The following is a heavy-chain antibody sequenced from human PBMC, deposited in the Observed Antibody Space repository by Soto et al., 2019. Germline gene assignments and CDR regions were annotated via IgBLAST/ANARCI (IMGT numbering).Heavy chain of an antibody. CDR3: ARHYSAYSSSDWFDP. V-gene: IGHV4-59*08. J-gene: IGHJ5*02. D-gene: IGHD6-6*01. CDR1: GGSISTYY. Sequence: QVQLEESGPGLVKPSETLSLTCTVSGGSISTYYWTWIRQPPGKGLEWIGYISYSGSTSYNPSLKSRVTISVDTSKNHFSLRLSSVTAADTAVYYCARHYSAYSSSDWFDPWGQGTLVTVSS. CDR2: ISYSGST.